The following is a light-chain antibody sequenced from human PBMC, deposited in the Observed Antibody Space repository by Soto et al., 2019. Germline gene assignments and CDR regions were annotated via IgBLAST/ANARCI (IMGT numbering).Light chain of an antibody. CDR1: QSVSRY. J-gene: IGKJ1*01. Sequence: EIVLTQSPGTLSLSPGERATLSCRASQSVSRYLAWYQQKPGQAPRLLIYVASSRATGIPDRFSGSGSGTDFTLTISRLEPEDFAVYYCQQYGSSPWTFGQGTKVEIK. CDR3: QQYGSSPWT. V-gene: IGKV3-20*01. CDR2: VAS.